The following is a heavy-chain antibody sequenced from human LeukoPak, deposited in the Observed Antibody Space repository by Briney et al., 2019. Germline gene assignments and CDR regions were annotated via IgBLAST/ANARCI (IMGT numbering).Heavy chain of an antibody. Sequence: GRSLRLSCAASGFTFSTYCMSWVRQAPGKGLEWVANINQDGSEKYHVDSVKGRFTISRDNADNSLYLQMNSLRADDTAVYYCARGDYYGSGSYLFDYWGQGTLVSVSS. D-gene: IGHD3-10*01. CDR2: INQDGSEK. CDR3: ARGDYYGSGSYLFDY. CDR1: GFTFSTYC. J-gene: IGHJ4*02. V-gene: IGHV3-7*03.